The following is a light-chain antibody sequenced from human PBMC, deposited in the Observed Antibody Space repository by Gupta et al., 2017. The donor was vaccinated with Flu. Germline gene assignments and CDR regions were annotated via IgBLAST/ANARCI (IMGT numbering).Light chain of an antibody. CDR2: EVS. CDR1: SSDVGGYNY. CDR3: SSYTSSSTLVV. Sequence: QSALTQPASVSGSPGQSITISCTGTSSDVGGYNYVSWYQQHPGKAPKLMIYEVSTRPSGVSNRFSGSKSGNTASLTISGLQAECEADYYCSSYTSSSTLVVFGGGTKLTVL. V-gene: IGLV2-14*01. J-gene: IGLJ2*01.